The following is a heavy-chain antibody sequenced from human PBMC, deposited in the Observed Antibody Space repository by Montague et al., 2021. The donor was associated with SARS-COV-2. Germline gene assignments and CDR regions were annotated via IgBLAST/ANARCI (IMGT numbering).Heavy chain of an antibody. CDR1: GGSISSSSYY. J-gene: IGHJ3*02. V-gene: IGHV4-39*01. CDR2: IYYSGST. CDR3: ARFPTSYYYDSKAAPATPDAFDI. Sequence: SETLSLTYTVSGGSISSSSYYWGWIRQPPGKGLEWIGSIYYSGSTYYNPSLKSRVTISVDTSKNQFSLKPSSVTAADTAVYYCARFPTSYYYDSKAAPATPDAFDIWGQGTMVTVSS. D-gene: IGHD3-22*01.